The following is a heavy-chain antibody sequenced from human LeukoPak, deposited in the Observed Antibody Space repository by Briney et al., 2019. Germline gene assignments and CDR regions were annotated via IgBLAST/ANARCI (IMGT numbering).Heavy chain of an antibody. CDR3: ARAHYYDSSGYYYYYYMDV. V-gene: IGHV4-61*09. CDR1: GGSINSGSYY. D-gene: IGHD3-22*01. CDR2: IYHSGST. Sequence: SQTLSLTCTVSGGSINSGSYYWSWIRQPAGKGLEWIGEIYHSGSTNYNPSLKSRVTISVDKSKNQFSLKLSSVTAADTAVYYCARAHYYDSSGYYYYYYMDVWGKGTTVTVSS. J-gene: IGHJ6*03.